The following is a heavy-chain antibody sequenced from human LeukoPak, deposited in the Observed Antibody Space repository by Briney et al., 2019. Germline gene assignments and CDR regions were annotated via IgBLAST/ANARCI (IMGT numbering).Heavy chain of an antibody. J-gene: IGHJ6*02. CDR3: ARDRRGSFYTFDL. D-gene: IGHD1-26*01. V-gene: IGHV4-59*01. CDR1: GASINGFF. CDR2: VSHRGAT. Sequence: SDTLSLTCSVSGASINGFFWNWVRQTPEKGVEWIGYVSHRGATTSNPTLKSRVSITIDTSKSQISLTMTSVTAADSALYYCARDRRGSFYTFDLWGPGTTVSVS.